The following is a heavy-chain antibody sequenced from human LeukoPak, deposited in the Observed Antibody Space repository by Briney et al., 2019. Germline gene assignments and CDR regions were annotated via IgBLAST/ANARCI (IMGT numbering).Heavy chain of an antibody. CDR3: ARLAYGPEPNFDY. CDR2: IYPGDSDT. V-gene: IGHV5-51*01. Sequence: GESLEISCKASGYSFTSYWIAWVRQMPGKGLEWMGIIYPGDSDTRYSPSFQGQVTISADKSISTVYLQWSSLKASDTAMYYCARLAYGPEPNFDYWGQGTLVTVSS. CDR1: GYSFTSYW. J-gene: IGHJ4*02. D-gene: IGHD4-17*01.